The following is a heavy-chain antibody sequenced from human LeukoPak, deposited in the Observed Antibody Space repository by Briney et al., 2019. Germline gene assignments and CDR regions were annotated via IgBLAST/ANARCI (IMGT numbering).Heavy chain of an antibody. CDR3: VREGAAASVDY. V-gene: IGHV3-64*01. CDR1: GFTFSSYA. Sequence: PGGSLRLSCAASGFTFSSYAMHWVRQAPGKGLEYVSAISSNGGVTYYANSVKGRLTISRDNSKNTLYLQMGSLKPEDMAVYYCVREGAAASVDYWGQGTLVTVSS. CDR2: ISSNGGVT. D-gene: IGHD6-13*01. J-gene: IGHJ4*02.